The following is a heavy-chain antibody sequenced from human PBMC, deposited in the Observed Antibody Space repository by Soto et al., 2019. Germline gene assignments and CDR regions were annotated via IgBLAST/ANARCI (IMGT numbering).Heavy chain of an antibody. Sequence: GGSLRLSCAASGFTFSSYAMTWVRQAPGKGLEWVSTTGASGRTTYYAHSVKGRFTVSRDNSKNTLDLQMSSLRAEDTAVYYCATVHNTSRSFDYWGQGTLVTVSS. CDR1: GFTFSSYA. V-gene: IGHV3-23*01. D-gene: IGHD2-2*02. J-gene: IGHJ4*02. CDR2: TGASGRTT. CDR3: ATVHNTSRSFDY.